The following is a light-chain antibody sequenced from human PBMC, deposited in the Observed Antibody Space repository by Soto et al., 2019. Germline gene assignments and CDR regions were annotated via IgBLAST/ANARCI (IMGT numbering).Light chain of an antibody. J-gene: IGLJ2*01. CDR3: QVWESDDDPVV. CDR1: ALPKQY. Sequence: SYELTQPPSVSVSPGQTARITCSGDALPKQYAYWYQQKPGQAPVLVIYKDSERPSGIPERFSGSNSGNTATLTISGVEVGDEAVYFCQVWESDDDPVVFGGGTKVTVL. V-gene: IGLV3-25*02. CDR2: KDS.